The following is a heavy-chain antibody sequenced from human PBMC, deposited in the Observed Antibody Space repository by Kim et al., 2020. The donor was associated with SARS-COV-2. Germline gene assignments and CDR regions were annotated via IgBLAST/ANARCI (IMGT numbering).Heavy chain of an antibody. CDR2: IVVGSGNT. CDR3: VGNSYGSPVLNL. J-gene: IGHJ4*02. Sequence: SVKVSCKASGFTFTSSAVQWVRQARGQRLEWIGWIVVGSGNTNYAQKFQERVTITRDMSTSTAYMELSSLRSEDTAVYYCVGNSYGSPVLNLWGQGTLVTVSS. V-gene: IGHV1-58*01. CDR1: GFTFTSSA. D-gene: IGHD5-18*01.